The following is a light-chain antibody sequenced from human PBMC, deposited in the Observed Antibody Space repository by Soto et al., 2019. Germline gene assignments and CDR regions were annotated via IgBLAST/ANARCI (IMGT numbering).Light chain of an antibody. CDR2: WAP. J-gene: IGKJ5*01. CDR3: QQYHSDPIT. V-gene: IGKV4-1*01. CDR1: QIVLSNNNNY. Sequence: DIVMTQSPDSLPVSLCERATINCKSSQIVLSNNNNYLAWFQQKPGQPPRLFIYWAPTRGSGVPDRFSGSGSGTDFTLTISNVEAEDVAIYYCQQYHSDPITFGQGTRLE.